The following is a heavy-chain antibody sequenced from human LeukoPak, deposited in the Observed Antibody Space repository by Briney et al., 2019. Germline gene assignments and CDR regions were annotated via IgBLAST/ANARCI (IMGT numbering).Heavy chain of an antibody. D-gene: IGHD7-27*01. J-gene: IGHJ6*03. Sequence: SVKVSCKASGGTFSSYAISWVRQAPGQGLEWMGRIIPILGIANYAQKLQGRVTMTTDTSTTTAYMELRGLGSDDTAVYYCARAEKPNWGNYYYYCMDVWGKGTTVTVSS. CDR1: GGTFSSYA. V-gene: IGHV1-69*04. CDR3: ARAEKPNWGNYYYYCMDV. CDR2: IIPILGIA.